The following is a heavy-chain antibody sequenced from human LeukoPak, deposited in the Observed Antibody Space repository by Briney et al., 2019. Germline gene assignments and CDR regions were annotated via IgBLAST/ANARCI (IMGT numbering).Heavy chain of an antibody. V-gene: IGHV3-23*01. Sequence: GGSLRLSCAVSGLTSSAYAMTWVRQAPGKELEWVSGISGSGASTYYAESVKGRFTISRDNSKNTLYLQMNSLRAEDTAVYYCAKGASSGWLLYWFDPWGQGTLVTVSS. CDR1: GLTSSAYA. CDR3: AKGASSGWLLYWFDP. J-gene: IGHJ5*02. D-gene: IGHD6-19*01. CDR2: ISGSGAST.